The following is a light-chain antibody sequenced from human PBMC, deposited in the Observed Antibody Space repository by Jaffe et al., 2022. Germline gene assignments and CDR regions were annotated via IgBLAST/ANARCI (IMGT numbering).Light chain of an antibody. CDR2: DVS. J-gene: IGLJ1*01. V-gene: IGLV2-11*01. Sequence: QSALTQPRSVSGSPGQSVTISCTGTSSDVGGYNYVSWYQQHPGKAPKLMIYDVSKRPSGVPDRFSASKSGYTASLTISGLQAEDEADYYCCSYVGSYSYVFGTGTKVTVL. CDR1: SSDVGGYNY. CDR3: CSYVGSYSYV.